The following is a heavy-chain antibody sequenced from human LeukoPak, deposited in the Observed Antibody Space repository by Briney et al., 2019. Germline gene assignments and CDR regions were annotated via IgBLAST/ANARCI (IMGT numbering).Heavy chain of an antibody. D-gene: IGHD1-7*01. CDR1: GFTFSSSA. Sequence: PGGSLRLSCAASGFTFSSSAMSWVRQAPGKGLYWVSAISGSGTGTYYADSVKGRFTISRDNSKNTLYLQMNGLRAEDTAVYYCAKEGGTGTRFDCWGQGTLVTVSS. CDR3: AKEGGTGTRFDC. J-gene: IGHJ4*02. CDR2: ISGSGTGT. V-gene: IGHV3-23*01.